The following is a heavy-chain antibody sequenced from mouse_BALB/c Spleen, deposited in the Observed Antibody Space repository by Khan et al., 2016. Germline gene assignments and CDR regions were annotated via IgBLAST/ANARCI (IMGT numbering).Heavy chain of an antibody. J-gene: IGHJ2*01. CDR2: ISYSGST. V-gene: IGHV3-2*02. CDR1: GYSITSDYA. D-gene: IGHD1-1*01. CDR3: ARRDYGSSYYFDY. Sequence: EVQLQESGPGLVKPSQSLSLTCTVTGYSITSDYAWNWIRQFPGNKLEWMGYISYSGSTSYNQSLKSRISFTRDTSKNKFFLQLNTVTTEDTATYYCARRDYGSSYYFDYWGQGTTLPVSS.